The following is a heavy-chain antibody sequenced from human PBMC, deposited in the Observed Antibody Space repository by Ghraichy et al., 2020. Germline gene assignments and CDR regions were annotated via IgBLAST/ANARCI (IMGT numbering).Heavy chain of an antibody. V-gene: IGHV3-23*01. CDR3: ARIYGSGSYYNVPKNWFDP. CDR1: GFTFSSYA. D-gene: IGHD3-10*01. Sequence: GGSLRLSCAASGFTFSSYAMSWVRQAPGKGLEWVSAISGSGGSTYYADSVKGRFTISRDNSKNTLYLQMNSLRAEDTAVYYCARIYGSGSYYNVPKNWFDPWGQGTLVTVSS. CDR2: ISGSGGST. J-gene: IGHJ5*02.